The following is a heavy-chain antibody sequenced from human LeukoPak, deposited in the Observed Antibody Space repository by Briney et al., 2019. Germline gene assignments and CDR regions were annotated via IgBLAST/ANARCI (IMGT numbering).Heavy chain of an antibody. V-gene: IGHV3-30*02. CDR1: GFTFISYG. CDR3: AKGGLGDIVVVPAAIQGGDAFDI. CDR2: IRYDGSNK. J-gene: IGHJ3*02. Sequence: GGSLRLSCAASGFTFISYGMHWVRQAPGKGLEWVAFIRYDGSNKYYADSVKGRFTISRDNSKNTLYLQMNSLRAEDTAVYYCAKGGLGDIVVVPAAIQGGDAFDIWGQGTMVTVSS. D-gene: IGHD2-2*02.